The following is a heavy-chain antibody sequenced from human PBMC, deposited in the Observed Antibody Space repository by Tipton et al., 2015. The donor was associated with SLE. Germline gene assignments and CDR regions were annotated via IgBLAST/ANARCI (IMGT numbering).Heavy chain of an antibody. CDR2: IFYSGRT. Sequence: TLSLTCTVSGGSISSGGYYWSWIRQHPGKGLEWIGYIFYSGRTYYNPSLKSRVTMSADTSRSQFSLGLSSVTAADTAVYYCAIYLRGSGQYYFDYWGQGSLVTVSS. D-gene: IGHD3-10*01. CDR3: AIYLRGSGQYYFDY. J-gene: IGHJ4*02. V-gene: IGHV4-31*03. CDR1: GGSISSGGYY.